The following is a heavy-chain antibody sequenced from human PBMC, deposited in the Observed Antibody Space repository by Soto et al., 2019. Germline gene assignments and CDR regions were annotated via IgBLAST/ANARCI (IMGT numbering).Heavy chain of an antibody. CDR3: AKDYRKRKQWLVFFAFDI. D-gene: IGHD6-19*01. Sequence: GGSLRLSCAASGFTFSSYGMHWVRQAPGKGLEWVAVISYDGSNKYYADSVKGRFTISRDNSKNTLYLQMNSLRAEDTAVYYCAKDYRKRKQWLVFFAFDIWGQGTMVTVS. V-gene: IGHV3-30*18. CDR2: ISYDGSNK. J-gene: IGHJ3*02. CDR1: GFTFSSYG.